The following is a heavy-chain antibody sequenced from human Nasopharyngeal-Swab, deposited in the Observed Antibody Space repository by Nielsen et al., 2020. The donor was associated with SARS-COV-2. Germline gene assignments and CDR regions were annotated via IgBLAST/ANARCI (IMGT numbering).Heavy chain of an antibody. CDR2: ISAYNGNT. CDR1: GYTFTSYG. V-gene: IGHV1-18*01. D-gene: IGHD1-7*01. CDR3: ARERGTTGLGYFDL. J-gene: IGHJ2*01. Sequence: ASVKVSCKASGYTFTSYGISWVRQAPGQGLEWMGWISAYNGNTNYAQKLQGRVTMTTDTSTSTAYMELRSLRSDDTAVYYCARERGTTGLGYFDLWGRGTLVTVSS.